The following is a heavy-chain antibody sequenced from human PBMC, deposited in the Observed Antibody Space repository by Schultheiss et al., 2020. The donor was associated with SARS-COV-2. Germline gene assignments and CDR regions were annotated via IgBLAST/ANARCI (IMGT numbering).Heavy chain of an antibody. CDR2: IYTSGST. D-gene: IGHD3-9*01. V-gene: IGHV4-61*02. J-gene: IGHJ4*02. CDR3: ARMSGSVRILTGYYKVAFDY. CDR1: GGSISSGSYY. Sequence: SETLSLTCTVSGGSISSGSYYWSWIRQPAGKGLEWIGRIYTSGSTNYNPSLKSRVTISVDTSKNQFSLKLSSVTAADTAVYYCARMSGSVRILTGYYKVAFDYWGQGTLVTVSS.